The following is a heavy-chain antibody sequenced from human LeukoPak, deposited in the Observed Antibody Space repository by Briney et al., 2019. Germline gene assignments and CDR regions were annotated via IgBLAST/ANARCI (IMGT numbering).Heavy chain of an antibody. CDR2: IIPIFGTA. D-gene: IGHD6-6*01. J-gene: IGHJ4*02. V-gene: IGHV1-69*05. Sequence: PGESLKISCKGSGYSFTSYWIGWVRQAPGQGLEWMGRIIPIFGTANYAQKFQGRVTITTDESTSTAYMELSSLRSEDTAVYYCARAPYSSSSLDYWGQGTLVTVSS. CDR3: ARAPYSSSSLDY. CDR1: GYSFTSYW.